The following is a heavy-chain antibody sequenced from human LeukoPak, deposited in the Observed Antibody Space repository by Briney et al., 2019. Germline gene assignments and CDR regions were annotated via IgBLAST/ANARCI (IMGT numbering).Heavy chain of an antibody. V-gene: IGHV3-23*01. D-gene: IGHD4-17*01. CDR3: AKREKGPTGRFFDY. CDR1: GFTFTNYA. CDR2: SSEGDGNT. Sequence: GGSLRLSCAASGFTFTNYAMTWVRQAPCKGLDLVSGSSEGDGNTYYADSVKGRFPISRDHSKTTLYLKTNSLRAEDTALYYCAKREKGPTGRFFDYWGQGTLVTVSS. J-gene: IGHJ4*02.